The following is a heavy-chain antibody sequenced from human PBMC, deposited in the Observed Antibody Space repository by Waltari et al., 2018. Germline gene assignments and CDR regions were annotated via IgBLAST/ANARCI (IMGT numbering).Heavy chain of an antibody. J-gene: IGHJ4*02. D-gene: IGHD4-17*01. CDR2: VDPEDGET. CDR1: GYTFTDYY. Sequence: EVQLVKSGAEVKKPGATVKISCKVSGYTFTDYYMHWVQQAPGQGLEWMGLVDPEDGETIYAEKFQGRVTITADTSTDTAYMELSSLRSEDTAVYYCATEKDYGDPGGARTTDYWGQGTLVTVSS. CDR3: ATEKDYGDPGGARTTDY. V-gene: IGHV1-69-2*01.